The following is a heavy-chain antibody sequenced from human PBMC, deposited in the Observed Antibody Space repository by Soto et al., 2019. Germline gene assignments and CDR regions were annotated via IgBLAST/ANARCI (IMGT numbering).Heavy chain of an antibody. J-gene: IGHJ4*02. D-gene: IGHD1-26*01. V-gene: IGHV2-5*01. CDR3: AHRYGGNYYRWYFDS. Sequence: QITLKESGPTLVKPTQTLTVTCTFSGFSLSTSGAGVGWIRQSQGKAPEWLALISWKDEKRYNPGLKSRLTITKDTSKNQVVLTMTKLDPVDTATYFCAHRYGGNYYRWYFDSWGQGTLVTVSS. CDR2: ISWKDEK. CDR1: GFSLSTSGAG.